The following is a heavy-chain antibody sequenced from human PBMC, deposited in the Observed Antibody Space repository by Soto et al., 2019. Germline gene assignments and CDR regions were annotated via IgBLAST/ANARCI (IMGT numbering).Heavy chain of an antibody. V-gene: IGHV4-61*01. CDR1: GGSVSSGSYY. D-gene: IGHD3-22*01. CDR2: IYYSGST. J-gene: IGHJ3*02. CDR3: ARDGYYDSSRGLEYAFDI. Sequence: QVQLQESGPGLVKPSETLSLTCTVSGGSVSSGSYYWSWIRQPPGKGLEWIGYIYYSGSTNYNPSLKSRVTISVDTSKNQFSLKLSSVTAADTAVYYCARDGYYDSSRGLEYAFDIWGQGTMVTVSS.